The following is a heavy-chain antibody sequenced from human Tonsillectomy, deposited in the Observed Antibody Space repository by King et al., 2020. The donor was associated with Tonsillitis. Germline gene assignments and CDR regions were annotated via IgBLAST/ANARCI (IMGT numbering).Heavy chain of an antibody. D-gene: IGHD1-14*01. J-gene: IGHJ4*02. Sequence: VQLVESGGGLVQPGGSLRLSCAASGFTSSYWMSWVRQAPGKGLVGVANINEDGSGEYYVDSVKGRFTISRDNAKNSLYLLINTLRAEDTAVYFCARASAPYAEGGYWGQGTLVTVSS. CDR3: ARASAPYAEGGY. V-gene: IGHV3-7*01. CDR2: INEDGSGE. CDR1: GFTSSYW.